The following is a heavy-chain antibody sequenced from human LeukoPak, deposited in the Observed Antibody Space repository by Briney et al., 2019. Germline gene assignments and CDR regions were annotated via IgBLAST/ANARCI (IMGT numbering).Heavy chain of an antibody. CDR1: HFTFTNRW. CDR3: TTGGYRYGDDY. Sequence: GGSLRLSCAASHFTFTNRWMNWVRQAPGKGLEWVGRIASNTDGGTTDYAAPVKGRFTISRDDSKNTLYLQMNSLKTEDTAVYYCTTGGYRYGDDYWGQGTLVTVSS. J-gene: IGHJ4*02. V-gene: IGHV3-15*07. D-gene: IGHD5-18*01. CDR2: IASNTDGGTT.